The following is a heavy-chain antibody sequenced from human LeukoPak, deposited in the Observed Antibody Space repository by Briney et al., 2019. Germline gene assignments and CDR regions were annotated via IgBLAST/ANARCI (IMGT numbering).Heavy chain of an antibody. Sequence: SETLSLTCTVSGGSISSYYWSWIRQPPGKGLEWIGEINHSGSTNYNPSLKSRVTISVDTSKNQFSLKLSSVTAADTAVYYCARRYNWNDGWFDPWGQGTLVTVSS. CDR2: INHSGST. CDR1: GGSISSYY. J-gene: IGHJ5*02. D-gene: IGHD1-1*01. V-gene: IGHV4-34*01. CDR3: ARRYNWNDGWFDP.